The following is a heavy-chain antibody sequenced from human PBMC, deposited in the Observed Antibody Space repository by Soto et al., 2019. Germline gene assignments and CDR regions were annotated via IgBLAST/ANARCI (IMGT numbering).Heavy chain of an antibody. V-gene: IGHV1-2*02. CDR3: ARQLAYCGGDCYTEPIDY. CDR2: INPKTGDT. Sequence: ASVKVSCKASGYTFVVYCVFWVRQAPGHGLEWMGWINPKTGDTNYAQNFQGRVTMTRDTSVTTAYMELSRLTSDGTALYYCARQLAYCGGDCYTEPIDYWGQGTPVTVSS. D-gene: IGHD2-21*02. J-gene: IGHJ4*02. CDR1: GYTFVVYC.